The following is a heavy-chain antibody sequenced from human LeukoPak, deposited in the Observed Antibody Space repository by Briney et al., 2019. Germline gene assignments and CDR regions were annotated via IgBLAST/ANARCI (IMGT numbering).Heavy chain of an antibody. CDR3: AKGSGRGYSYGFDY. V-gene: IGHV3-23*01. J-gene: IGHJ4*02. D-gene: IGHD5-18*01. Sequence: GGSLRLSCAASGFTFSSYAMSWVRQAPGKGLQWVAAISGSGGGTYYADSVKGRFTISRDNSKNTLYLQMNSLRAEDTAVYYCAKGSGRGYSYGFDYWGQGTLVTVSS. CDR2: ISGSGGGT. CDR1: GFTFSSYA.